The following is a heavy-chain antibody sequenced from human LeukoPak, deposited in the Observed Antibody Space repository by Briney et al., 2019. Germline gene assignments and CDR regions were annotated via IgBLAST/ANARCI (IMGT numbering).Heavy chain of an antibody. CDR1: GFTFDDYA. CDR3: AKGGGGRLIYYYYMDV. J-gene: IGHJ6*03. CDR2: ITWNSDSI. V-gene: IGHV3-9*03. D-gene: IGHD3-16*01. Sequence: GGSLRLSCAASGFTFDDYAMHWVRQAPGKGLEWVSGITWNSDSIDYADSVKGRFTISRDNAKNSLYLQMSSLRAEDMALYYCAKGGGGRLIYYYYMDVWGKGTTVTVSS.